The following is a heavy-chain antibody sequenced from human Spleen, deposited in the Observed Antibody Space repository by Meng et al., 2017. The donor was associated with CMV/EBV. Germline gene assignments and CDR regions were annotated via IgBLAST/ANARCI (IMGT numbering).Heavy chain of an antibody. CDR2: ISSSGSTI. CDR3: ARESVAYCGGDCYSGDGAFDI. CDR1: GFTFSDYY. J-gene: IGHJ3*02. V-gene: IGHV3-11*01. Sequence: GESLKISCAASGFTFSDYYMSWIRQAPGKGLEWVSYISSSGSTIYYADSVKGRFTISRDNAKNSLYLQMNSLRAEDTAVYYCARESVAYCGGDCYSGDGAFDIWGQGTMVTVSS. D-gene: IGHD2-21*01.